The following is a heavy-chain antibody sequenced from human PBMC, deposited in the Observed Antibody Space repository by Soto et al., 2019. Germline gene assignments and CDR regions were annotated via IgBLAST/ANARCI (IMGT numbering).Heavy chain of an antibody. CDR3: AKDHRSWPNNWFDP. Sequence: LRLSCAASGFTFSSYAMSWVRQAPGKGLEWVSAISGSGGSTYYADSVKGRVTIYRDNSKNTLYLQMNSLRAEDTAVYYCAKDHRSWPNNWFDPWGQGTLVTVSS. V-gene: IGHV3-23*01. J-gene: IGHJ5*02. CDR1: GFTFSSYA. CDR2: ISGSGGST. D-gene: IGHD6-13*01.